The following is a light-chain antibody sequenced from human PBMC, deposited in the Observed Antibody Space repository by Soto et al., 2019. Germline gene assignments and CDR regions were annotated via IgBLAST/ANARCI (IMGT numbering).Light chain of an antibody. CDR3: QQRGDWPST. J-gene: IGKJ4*01. V-gene: IGKV3-11*01. Sequence: EVVVTQSPATLSLSPRERATLSCSARQRVSGYLSGYEQTPGHAPRLLIYDPSNRATGIPARFSGSGSGTDFTLTISSLEPEDFAVYYCQQRGDWPSTFGGGTTVEIK. CDR1: QRVSGY. CDR2: DPS.